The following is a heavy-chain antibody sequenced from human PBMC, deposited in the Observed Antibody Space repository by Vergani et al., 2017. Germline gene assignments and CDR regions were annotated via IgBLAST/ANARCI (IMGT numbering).Heavy chain of an antibody. CDR2: TYYRSKWYN. D-gene: IGHD6-13*01. J-gene: IGHJ4*02. CDR3: ARGLIPKTFSSSWNYFDY. Sequence: QVQLQQSGPGLVKPSQTLSLTCAISGDSVSSNSAAWNWIRQSPSRGLEWLGRTYYRSKWYNDYAVSVKSRITINPDTSKNQFSLQLNSVTPEDTAVYYCARGLIPKTFSSSWNYFDYWGQGTLVTVSS. V-gene: IGHV6-1*01. CDR1: GDSVSSNSAA.